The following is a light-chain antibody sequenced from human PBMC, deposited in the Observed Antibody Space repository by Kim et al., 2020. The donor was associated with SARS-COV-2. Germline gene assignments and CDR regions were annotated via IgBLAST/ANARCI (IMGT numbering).Light chain of an antibody. J-gene: IGKJ5*01. CDR1: QGINSW. V-gene: IGKV1-12*01. CDR2: AAS. Sequence: DIQMTQSPSSVSASVGDRVTITCRASQGINSWLAWYQQKPGKAPKLLISAASNLESGVPSRFSGSGSGTDFTLTISVLQPEDFATYYCQQANSFPITFGQGTRLEIK. CDR3: QQANSFPIT.